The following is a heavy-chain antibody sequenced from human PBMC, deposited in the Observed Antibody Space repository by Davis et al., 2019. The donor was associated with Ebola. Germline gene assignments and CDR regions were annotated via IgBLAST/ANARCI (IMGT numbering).Heavy chain of an antibody. CDR1: GFIFTSYS. Sequence: PGGSLRLSCVTSGFIFTSYSFNWIRQPPGKGLEWIAHINTRGDARVYADSVRGRFTISRDDAANSLSLQMDSLKHEETAVYYCVRDYLFAFDSWGQGTPVTVSS. J-gene: IGHJ4*02. CDR2: INTRGDAR. V-gene: IGHV3-48*02. D-gene: IGHD3-10*02. CDR3: VRDYLFAFDS.